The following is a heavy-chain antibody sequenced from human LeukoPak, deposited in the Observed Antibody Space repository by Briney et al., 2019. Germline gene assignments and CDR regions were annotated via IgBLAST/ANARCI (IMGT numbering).Heavy chain of an antibody. CDR1: GFTVSSNY. D-gene: IGHD2-2*01. V-gene: IGHV3-53*01. CDR2: IYSGGST. CDR3: ARDRGGFGCSSTSCYPYYYMDV. J-gene: IGHJ6*03. Sequence: GGSLRLSCAASGFTVSSNYMSWVRQAPGKGLEWVSVIYSGGSTYYADSVKGRFTISRDNSKNTLYLQMNSLRAEDTAVYYCARDRGGFGCSSTSCYPYYYMDVWGKGTTVTVSS.